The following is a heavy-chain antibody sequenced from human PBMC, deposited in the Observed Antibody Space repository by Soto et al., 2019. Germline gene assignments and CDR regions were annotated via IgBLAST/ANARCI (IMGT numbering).Heavy chain of an antibody. J-gene: IGHJ5*02. CDR3: ALYYYGSGSYYNVPSSPSWSHP. V-gene: IGHV4-34*01. CDR1: GGSFSGYY. Sequence: KSWETLSLTCAVYGGSFSGYYWSWIRQPPGKGLEWIGEINHSGSTNYNPSLKSRVTISVDTSKNQFSLKLSSVTAADTAVYYCALYYYGSGSYYNVPSSPSWSHPCGQATLVTLSS. D-gene: IGHD3-10*01. CDR2: INHSGST.